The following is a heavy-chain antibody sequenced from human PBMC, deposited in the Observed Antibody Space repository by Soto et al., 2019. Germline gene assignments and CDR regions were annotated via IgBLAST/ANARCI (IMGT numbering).Heavy chain of an antibody. D-gene: IGHD3-3*01. CDR1: GGSVSSGGYY. V-gene: IGHV4-61*08. CDR3: ARDFDSFDY. J-gene: IGHJ4*02. CDR2: ISYTGRT. Sequence: SETLSLTCTVSGGSVSSGGYYWSWIRQPPGKGLEWVGHISYTGRTNYDPTLKSRVTISVETSKNQFSLELTSVTAADTAVYYCARDFDSFDYWGQGALVTVSS.